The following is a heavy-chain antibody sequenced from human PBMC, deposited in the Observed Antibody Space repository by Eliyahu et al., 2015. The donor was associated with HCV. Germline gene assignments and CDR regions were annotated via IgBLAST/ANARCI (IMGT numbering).Heavy chain of an antibody. D-gene: IGHD6-19*01. J-gene: IGHJ5*02. V-gene: IGHV4-59*01. Sequence: QVQLQESGPGLVKPSETLSLTCTVSGXSITTYYWSWXRQPPGKGLEWIGYIPYSGSTNYNPSLKSRVTISVDTSKNQFSLNLTSVTAADTAIYYCASGGGGIAVTGTGGWFDPWGQGTLVTVSS. CDR3: ASGGGGIAVTGTGGWFDP. CDR2: IPYSGST. CDR1: GXSITTYY.